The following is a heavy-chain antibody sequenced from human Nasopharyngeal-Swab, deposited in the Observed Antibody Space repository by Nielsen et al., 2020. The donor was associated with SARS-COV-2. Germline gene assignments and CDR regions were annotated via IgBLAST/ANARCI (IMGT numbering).Heavy chain of an antibody. CDR1: GFTFSSYS. J-gene: IGHJ5*02. CDR2: ISSSSSYI. V-gene: IGHV3-21*01. CDR3: ARDRFTMVRGAFDP. Sequence: GGSLRLSCAASGFTFSSYSMNWVRQAPGKGLGWVSSISSSSSYIYYADSVKGRFTISRDNAKNSLYLQMNSLRAEETAVYYWARDRFTMVRGAFDPWGQGTLVTVSS. D-gene: IGHD3-10*01.